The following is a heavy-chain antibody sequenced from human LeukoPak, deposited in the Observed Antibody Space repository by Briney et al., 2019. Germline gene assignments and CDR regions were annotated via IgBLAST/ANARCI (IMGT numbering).Heavy chain of an antibody. D-gene: IGHD6-13*01. CDR2: ISSSGSTI. CDR3: ARFMTLSSSWYTVNYLDY. V-gene: IGHV3-11*01. Sequence: SGGSLRLSCAASGFTFSDYYMSWIRQAPGKGLEWVSYISSSGSTIYYADSVKGRFTISRDNAKNSLYLQMNSLRAEDTAVYYCARFMTLSSSWYTVNYLDYWGQGTLVTVSS. J-gene: IGHJ4*02. CDR1: GFTFSDYY.